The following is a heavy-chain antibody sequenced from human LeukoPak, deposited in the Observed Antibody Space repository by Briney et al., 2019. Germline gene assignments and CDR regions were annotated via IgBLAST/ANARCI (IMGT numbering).Heavy chain of an antibody. CDR1: GFTFSSYS. Sequence: PGGSLRLSCAASGFTFSSYSMNWVRQAPGKGLEWVSSISGSSSYIYYADSVKGRFTISRDNAKNSLYLQMNSLRAEDTAVYYCARDGLGYCSGGSCYSSAFDIWGQGTMVTVSS. J-gene: IGHJ3*02. CDR3: ARDGLGYCSGGSCYSSAFDI. CDR2: ISGSSSYI. V-gene: IGHV3-21*01. D-gene: IGHD2-15*01.